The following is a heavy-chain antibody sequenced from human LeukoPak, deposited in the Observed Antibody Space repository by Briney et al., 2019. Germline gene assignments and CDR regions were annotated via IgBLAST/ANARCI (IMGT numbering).Heavy chain of an antibody. CDR3: ARDQGLLAGGYYFDY. CDR1: GYTFTSYY. Sequence: GASVKVSCKASGYTFTSYYMHWVRQAPGQGLEWMGIINPSGGSTSYAQKFQGRVTMTRDTSTSTVYMELSSLRSEDTAVYYCARDQGLLAGGYYFDYWGQGTLVTVSS. J-gene: IGHJ4*02. V-gene: IGHV1-46*01. D-gene: IGHD2-8*02. CDR2: INPSGGST.